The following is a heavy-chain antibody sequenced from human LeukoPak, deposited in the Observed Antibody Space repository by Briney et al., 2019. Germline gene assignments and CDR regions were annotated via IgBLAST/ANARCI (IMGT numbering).Heavy chain of an antibody. Sequence: GGSLRLSCAASGFTFSRYAMTWVRQAPGKGLEWVSVISGSGGTTDYADSVKGRFTISRDSSKNTLYLQMKSLRAEDTAVYYCAKELERTLLEYWGQGTPVTVSS. V-gene: IGHV3-23*01. J-gene: IGHJ4*02. CDR2: ISGSGGTT. CDR3: AKELERTLLEY. D-gene: IGHD1-1*01. CDR1: GFTFSRYA.